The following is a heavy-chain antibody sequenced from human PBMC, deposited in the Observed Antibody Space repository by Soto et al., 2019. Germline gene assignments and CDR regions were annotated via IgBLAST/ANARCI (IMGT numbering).Heavy chain of an antibody. V-gene: IGHV1-3*01. Sequence: QVQLVQSGDEVKKPGASVKVSCKASGYTFTSYAMHWVRQAPGQRLEWMGWINAGNGNTKYSPKLQGRVTITRDTTASTAYMERSSLRSEDTAVYYCARGENCSGGSCYTILGYSGQGTLVTVSS. CDR2: INAGNGNT. CDR3: ARGENCSGGSCYTILGY. CDR1: GYTFTSYA. J-gene: IGHJ4*02. D-gene: IGHD2-15*01.